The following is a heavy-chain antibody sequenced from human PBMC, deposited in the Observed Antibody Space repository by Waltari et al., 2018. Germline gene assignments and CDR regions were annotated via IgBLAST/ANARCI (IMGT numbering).Heavy chain of an antibody. D-gene: IGHD3-3*01. J-gene: IGHJ4*02. CDR3: AAGRSGYYPHNDY. CDR1: GGSIRSYY. CDR2: IYYSGST. Sequence: QVQLQESGPGLVKPSETLSLTCTVSGGSIRSYYWSWIRQPPGKGLEWIGYIYYSGSTNYNPSLKSRVTISVDTSKNQFSLKLSSVTAADTAVYYCAAGRSGYYPHNDYWGQGTLVTVSS. V-gene: IGHV4-59*08.